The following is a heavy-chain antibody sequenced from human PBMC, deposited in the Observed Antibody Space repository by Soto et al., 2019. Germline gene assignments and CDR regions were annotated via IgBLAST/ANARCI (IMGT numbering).Heavy chain of an antibody. J-gene: IGHJ5*02. D-gene: IGHD1-7*01. CDR3: AKDKYNWNYVSWFDP. Sequence: PGGSLRLSCAASGFTFSSYGRHWVRQAPGKGLECVAVISYDGSNKYYADSVKGRFTISRDNSKNTLYLQMNSLRAEDTAVYYCAKDKYNWNYVSWFDPWGQGTLVTVS. CDR1: GFTFSSYG. V-gene: IGHV3-30*18. CDR2: ISYDGSNK.